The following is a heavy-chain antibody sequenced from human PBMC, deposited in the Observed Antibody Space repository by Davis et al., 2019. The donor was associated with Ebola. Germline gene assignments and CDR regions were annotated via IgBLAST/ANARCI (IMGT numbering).Heavy chain of an antibody. V-gene: IGHV3-48*02. Sequence: PGGSLRFSCVDSEFTFRDYSMNWVRQAPGKGLEWVSYISSSSSTIYYADSVKGRFTISRDNAKNSLYLQMNSLRDEDTAVYYCASGNKAPQGVQLWLLGAIDYWGQGTLVTVSS. CDR3: ASGNKAPQGVQLWLLGAIDY. CDR1: EFTFRDYS. D-gene: IGHD5-18*01. CDR2: ISSSSSTI. J-gene: IGHJ4*02.